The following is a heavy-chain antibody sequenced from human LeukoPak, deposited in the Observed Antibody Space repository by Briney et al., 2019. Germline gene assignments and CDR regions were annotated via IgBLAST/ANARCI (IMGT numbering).Heavy chain of an antibody. Sequence: PSETLSLTCTVTGGSISSSSYYWGWIRQPPGKGLEWIGSIYYSGSTYYNPSLKSRVTISVDTSKNQFFLKLSSVTAADTAVYYCARHVDGYNSIDYWGQGTLVTVSS. D-gene: IGHD5-24*01. CDR2: IYYSGST. V-gene: IGHV4-39*01. J-gene: IGHJ4*02. CDR3: ARHVDGYNSIDY. CDR1: GGSISSSSYY.